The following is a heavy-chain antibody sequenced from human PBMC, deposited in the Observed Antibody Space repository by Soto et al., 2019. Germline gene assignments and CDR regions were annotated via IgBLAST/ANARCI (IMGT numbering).Heavy chain of an antibody. D-gene: IGHD6-19*01. J-gene: IGHJ3*02. CDR2: IKQDGSEK. V-gene: IGHV3-7*01. Sequence: EVQLVESGGGLVQPGGSLRLSCAASGFTFSSYWMSWVRQAPGKGLEWVANIKQDGSEKYYVDSVKGRFTISRDNAKNSLYLQMNSLRAEDTAVYYCARALVTSSGWYDGAFDIWGQGTMVTVSS. CDR1: GFTFSSYW. CDR3: ARALVTSSGWYDGAFDI.